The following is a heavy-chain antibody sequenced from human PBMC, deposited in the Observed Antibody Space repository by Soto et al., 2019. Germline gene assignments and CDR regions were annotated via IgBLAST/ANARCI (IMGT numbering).Heavy chain of an antibody. CDR2: IGTAGDT. J-gene: IGHJ3*01. V-gene: IGHV3-13*01. CDR3: ARGPRSIAPCPSFDL. D-gene: IGHD6-6*01. Sequence: GGSLRLSCAASGFTFSSYDMHWVRQATGKGLEWVSAIGTAGDTYYPVSVKGRFTISRENAQNSLYLQITSLRAVDTAVYYFARGPRSIAPCPSFDLLGQGTMVTVSS. CDR1: GFTFSSYD.